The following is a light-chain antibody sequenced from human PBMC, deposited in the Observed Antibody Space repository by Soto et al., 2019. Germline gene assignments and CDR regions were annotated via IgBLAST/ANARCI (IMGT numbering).Light chain of an antibody. Sequence: EIVLTQSPATLSLSPGERATLSCRASQSVSSYLAWYQQKPGQAPRLLIYDASNRATGIPARFSGSGSGTDFTLTISSLEPEDFAVYYCQQRSTGLTCGGGTKVEIK. CDR2: DAS. V-gene: IGKV3-11*01. J-gene: IGKJ4*02. CDR1: QSVSSY. CDR3: QQRSTGLT.